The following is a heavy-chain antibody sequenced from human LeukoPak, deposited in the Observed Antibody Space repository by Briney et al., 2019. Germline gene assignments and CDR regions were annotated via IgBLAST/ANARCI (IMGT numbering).Heavy chain of an antibody. D-gene: IGHD2-15*01. CDR2: IKQDGSEK. V-gene: IGHV3-7*01. Sequence: PGGSLRLSCAASGFTFSSYWMSWVRKAPGKGLEWVANIKQDGSEKYYVDSVKGRFTISRDNAKNSLYLQMNSLRAEDTAVYYCARRVVVVAAWDDYWGQGTLVTVSS. CDR1: GFTFSSYW. CDR3: ARRVVVVAAWDDY. J-gene: IGHJ4*02.